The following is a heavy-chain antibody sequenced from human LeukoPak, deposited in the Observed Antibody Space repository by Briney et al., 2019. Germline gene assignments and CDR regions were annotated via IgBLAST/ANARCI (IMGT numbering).Heavy chain of an antibody. D-gene: IGHD3-22*01. CDR3: ATPEDYYDSKKDAFDI. CDR2: FDPEDGET. V-gene: IGHV1-24*01. Sequence: ASVKVSCKVSGYTLTELSMHWVRQAPGKGLEWMGGFDPEDGETIYAQKFQGRVTMTEDTSTDTAYMELSSLRSEDTAVYYCATPEDYYDSKKDAFDIWGQGTMVTVSS. J-gene: IGHJ3*02. CDR1: GYTLTELS.